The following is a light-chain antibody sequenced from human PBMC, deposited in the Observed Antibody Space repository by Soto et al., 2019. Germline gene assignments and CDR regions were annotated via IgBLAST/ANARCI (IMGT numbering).Light chain of an antibody. CDR1: SSNIGTNY. Sequence: QSVLTQPPSASGTPGLRVSISCSGSSSNIGTNYVYWYQQLPGTAPKLLIYRNTQRPSGVPGRFSGSKSGTSASLAISGLRSEDDGDYYCAAWDDSLSAVLLGGGTKLTVL. V-gene: IGLV1-47*01. CDR3: AAWDDSLSAVL. J-gene: IGLJ2*01. CDR2: RNT.